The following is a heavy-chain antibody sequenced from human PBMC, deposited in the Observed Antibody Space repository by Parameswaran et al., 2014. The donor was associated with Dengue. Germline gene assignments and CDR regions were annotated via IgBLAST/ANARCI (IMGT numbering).Heavy chain of an antibody. Sequence: VRQAPGQGLEWMGWINTNTGNPTYAQGFTGRFVFSLDTSVSTAYLQISSLKAEDTAVYYCARVFVEEIVVVPAAIIYFDYWGQGTLVTVSS. V-gene: IGHV7-4-1*02. CDR2: INTNTGNP. J-gene: IGHJ4*02. D-gene: IGHD2-2*02. CDR3: ARVFVEEIVVVPAAIIYFDY.